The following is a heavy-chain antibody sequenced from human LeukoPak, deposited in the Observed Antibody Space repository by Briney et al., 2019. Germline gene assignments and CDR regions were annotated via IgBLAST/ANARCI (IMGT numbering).Heavy chain of an antibody. CDR2: IYYSGST. Sequence: SETLSLTCTVSGGSISTYYWSWIRQPPGKGLEWIGYIYYSGSTNYNPSLKSRVTISVDTSKNQFSLKLSSVTAADTAVYYCARGLVSSSWYGIWYFDLWGRGTLVTVSS. CDR1: GGSISTYY. J-gene: IGHJ2*01. D-gene: IGHD6-13*01. V-gene: IGHV4-59*08. CDR3: ARGLVSSSWYGIWYFDL.